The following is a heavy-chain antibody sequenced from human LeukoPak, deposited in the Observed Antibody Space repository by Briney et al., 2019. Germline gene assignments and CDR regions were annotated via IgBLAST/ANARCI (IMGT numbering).Heavy chain of an antibody. CDR3: AGVGANYGMDV. CDR1: GGTFSSFA. J-gene: IGHJ6*02. Sequence: ASVKVSCKASGGTFSSFAISWVRQAPGQGLEWMGWISAYNGNTNYAQKLQGGVTMTTDTSTSTAYMELRSLRSDDTAVYYCAGVGANYGMDVWGQGTTVTVSS. V-gene: IGHV1-18*01. CDR2: ISAYNGNT. D-gene: IGHD1-26*01.